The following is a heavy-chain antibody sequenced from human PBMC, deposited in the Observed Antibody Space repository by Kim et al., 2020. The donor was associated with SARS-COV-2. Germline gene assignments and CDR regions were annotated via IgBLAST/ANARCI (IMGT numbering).Heavy chain of an antibody. J-gene: IGHJ4*02. Sequence: GGSLRLSCTASGFTLGDYAMSWFRQAPGKGLEWVGFIRSKAYGGTTEYAASVKGSFTISRDDSKSIAYLQMNSLKTEDTAVYYCTSGGIWFGELFLSSYYFDYWGQGTLVTVSS. CDR2: IRSKAYGGTT. D-gene: IGHD3-10*01. CDR1: GFTLGDYA. CDR3: TSGGIWFGELFLSSYYFDY. V-gene: IGHV3-49*03.